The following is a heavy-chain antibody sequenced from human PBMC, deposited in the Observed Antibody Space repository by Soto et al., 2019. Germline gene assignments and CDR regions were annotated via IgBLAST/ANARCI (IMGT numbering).Heavy chain of an antibody. CDR1: GYTFTSYD. V-gene: IGHV1-8*01. J-gene: IGHJ3*02. D-gene: IGHD2-21*01. CDR3: ARATTCGGDCYFDAFDI. Sequence: GASVKVSCKASGYTFTSYDINWVRQATGQGLEWMGWMNPNSGNTGYAQKFQGRVTMTRNTSISTAYMELSSLRSEDTAVYYCARATTCGGDCYFDAFDIWGQGTMVTVSS. CDR2: MNPNSGNT.